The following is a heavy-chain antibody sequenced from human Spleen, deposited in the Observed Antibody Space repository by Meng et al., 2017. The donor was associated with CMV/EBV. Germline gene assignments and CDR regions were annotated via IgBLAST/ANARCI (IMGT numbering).Heavy chain of an antibody. D-gene: IGHD3-22*01. CDR3: VRDPFPQGSGFYPEYFRH. J-gene: IGHJ1*01. CDR1: GFTFGSYA. CDR2: ISYDGSRK. Sequence: GESLKISCAVSGFTFGSYAMHWVRQAPGKGLEWVVLISYDGSRKYYTGSVKGRFTISRDNSKNTLDLQMNSLRAEDTAVYYCVRDPFPQGSGFYPEYFRHWGQGTLVTVSS. V-gene: IGHV3-30*04.